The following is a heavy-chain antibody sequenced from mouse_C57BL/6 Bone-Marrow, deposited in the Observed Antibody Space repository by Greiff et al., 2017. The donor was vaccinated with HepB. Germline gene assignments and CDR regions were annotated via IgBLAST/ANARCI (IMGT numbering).Heavy chain of an antibody. CDR2: ISNGGGST. J-gene: IGHJ2*01. CDR1: GFTFSDYY. CDR3: ASPELGRGYYFDY. V-gene: IGHV5-12*01. Sequence: EVQGVESGGGLVQPGGSLKLSCAASGFTFSDYYMYWVRQTPEKRLEWVAYISNGGGSTYYPDTVKGRFTISRDNAKNTLYLQMSRLKSADTAMYYSASPELGRGYYFDYWGQGTTLTVSS. D-gene: IGHD4-1*01.